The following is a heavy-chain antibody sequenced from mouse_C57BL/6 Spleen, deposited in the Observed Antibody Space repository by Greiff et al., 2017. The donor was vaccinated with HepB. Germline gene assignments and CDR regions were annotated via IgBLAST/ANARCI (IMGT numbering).Heavy chain of an antibody. J-gene: IGHJ1*03. D-gene: IGHD2-5*01. Sequence: EVKLMESGGGLVKPGGSLKLSCAASGFTFSDYGMHWVRQAPEKGLEWVAYISSGSSTIYYADTVKGRFTISRDNAKNTLFLQMTSLRSEDTAMYYCARPYYSNYWYFDVWGTGTTVTVSS. CDR3: ARPYYSNYWYFDV. CDR2: ISSGSSTI. V-gene: IGHV5-17*01. CDR1: GFTFSDYG.